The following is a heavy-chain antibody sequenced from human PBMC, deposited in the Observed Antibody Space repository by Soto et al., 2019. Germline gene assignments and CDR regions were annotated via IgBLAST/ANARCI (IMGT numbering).Heavy chain of an antibody. CDR3: ARELSSIYTGDYFDC. D-gene: IGHD3-3*02. V-gene: IGHV3-48*02. CDR1: TFHFGGNG. CDR2: ISTGGSTI. J-gene: IGHJ4*02. Sequence: PGRSQRLSRVRTTFHFGGNGINSIRQKTGKGLEWVSYISTGGSTIYYADSVKGRFTISRDNAKNSLYLQMNSLRDEDTAVYYCARELSSIYTGDYFDCCGQGAVVTGSS.